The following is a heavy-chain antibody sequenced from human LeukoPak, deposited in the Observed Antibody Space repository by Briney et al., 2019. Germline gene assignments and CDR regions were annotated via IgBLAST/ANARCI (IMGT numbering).Heavy chain of an antibody. D-gene: IGHD3-22*01. J-gene: IGHJ4*02. CDR1: GFTFSSYA. Sequence: GGSLRLSCAASGFTFSSYAMSWVRQAPGKGLEWVSAISGSAGSTYYADSVKGRFAISRDNSKNTLNLQMSSLRVEDTAVYFCAKLRYDNRGYSRTHDYWGQGTLVTVSS. V-gene: IGHV3-23*01. CDR3: AKLRYDNRGYSRTHDY. CDR2: ISGSAGST.